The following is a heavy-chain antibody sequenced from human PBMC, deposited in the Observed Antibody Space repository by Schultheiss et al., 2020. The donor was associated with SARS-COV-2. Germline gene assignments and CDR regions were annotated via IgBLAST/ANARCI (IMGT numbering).Heavy chain of an antibody. Sequence: SETLSLTCTVSGGSISSGGYYWSWNRQPPGKGLEWIGYSYYSGSTYYNPSLKSRVTISVDTSKNQFSLKLSSVTAADTAVYYCARVLELPPNWFDPWGQGTLVTVSS. CDR2: SYYSGST. CDR1: GGSISSGGYY. V-gene: IGHV4-31*03. D-gene: IGHD1-7*01. CDR3: ARVLELPPNWFDP. J-gene: IGHJ5*02.